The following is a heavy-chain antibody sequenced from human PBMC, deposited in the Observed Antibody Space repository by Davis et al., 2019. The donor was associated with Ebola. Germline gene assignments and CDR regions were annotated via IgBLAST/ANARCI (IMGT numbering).Heavy chain of an antibody. Sequence: ASVKVSCKASGYTFTNYDVHWVRQGTGQGLEWIGWMNPNSGNTGYGQKFQGRVTMTTDNPTNTVYMELRGLRSDDTAVYYCARESGVVGYIDHWGQGTRVTVSS. D-gene: IGHD2-8*02. CDR3: ARESGVVGYIDH. J-gene: IGHJ4*02. CDR2: MNPNSGNT. V-gene: IGHV1-8*01. CDR1: GYTFTNYD.